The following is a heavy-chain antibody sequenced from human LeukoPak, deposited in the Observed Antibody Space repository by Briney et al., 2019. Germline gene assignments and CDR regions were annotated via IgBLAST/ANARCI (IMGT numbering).Heavy chain of an antibody. V-gene: IGHV3-30-3*01. D-gene: IGHD2-15*01. J-gene: IGHJ5*02. Sequence: GGSLRLSCAASRFTFSSYSMNWVRQAPGKGLEWVAVISYDGSNKYYADSVKGRFTISRDNSKNTLYLQMNSLRAEDTAVYYCARDPYCSGGSCYCWFDPWGQGTLVTVSS. CDR3: ARDPYCSGGSCYCWFDP. CDR2: ISYDGSNK. CDR1: RFTFSSYS.